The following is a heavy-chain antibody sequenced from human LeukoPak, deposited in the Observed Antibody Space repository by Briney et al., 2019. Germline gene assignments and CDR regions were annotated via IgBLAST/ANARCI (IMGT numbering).Heavy chain of an antibody. Sequence: PGGSLRLSCAASGFTFNNYAMSWVRQAPGKGLEWVSTIINTGGSTYYADSVKGRFTISRDNSKNTLSLQMSSLRAEDTAVYYCARDSSSGWYKGDYWGQGTLVTVSS. CDR1: GFTFNNYA. J-gene: IGHJ4*02. CDR2: IINTGGST. V-gene: IGHV3-23*01. D-gene: IGHD6-19*01. CDR3: ARDSSSGWYKGDY.